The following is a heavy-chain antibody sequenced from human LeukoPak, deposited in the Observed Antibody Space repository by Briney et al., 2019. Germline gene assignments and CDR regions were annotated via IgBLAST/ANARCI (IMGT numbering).Heavy chain of an antibody. V-gene: IGHV1-69*13. CDR1: GGTFSSYA. D-gene: IGHD2-21*02. Sequence: ASVEVSCKASGGTFSSYAISGVRQPRGQGLEGMGGIIPIFCTENYEQKFQGRVTITADESTSTAYMELSSLRSEDTAVYYCAREEREYCGGDCNDAFDIWGQGTMVTVSS. CDR2: IIPIFCTE. CDR3: AREEREYCGGDCNDAFDI. J-gene: IGHJ3*02.